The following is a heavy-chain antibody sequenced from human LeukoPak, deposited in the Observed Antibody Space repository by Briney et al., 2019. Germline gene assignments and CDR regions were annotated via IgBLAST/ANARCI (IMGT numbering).Heavy chain of an antibody. Sequence: ASVKVSCKASGYSFTGYYMHWVRQAPGQGLEWMGWINPSSGATKYAQKFQSRVAMTKDPFISTAYMVLSRLRSDDTAVYYCARDYYDSSDYFPGYWGQGTLVTVSS. V-gene: IGHV1-2*02. J-gene: IGHJ4*02. CDR3: ARDYYDSSDYFPGY. CDR1: GYSFTGYY. D-gene: IGHD3-22*01. CDR2: INPSSGAT.